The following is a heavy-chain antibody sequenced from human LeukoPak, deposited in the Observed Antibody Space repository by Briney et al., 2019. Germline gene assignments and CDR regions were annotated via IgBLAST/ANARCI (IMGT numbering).Heavy chain of an antibody. Sequence: PGGSLRLSCAASGFSLSNSWMSWVRQAPGKGLEWVANIKEDGSIKNYVDSVKGRFTISRDNAKNSLYLQVNSLRAEDTAIYYCARELNWSARDYWGQGTLVTVSS. CDR2: IKEDGSIK. CDR1: GFSLSNSW. V-gene: IGHV3-7*05. J-gene: IGHJ4*02. CDR3: ARELNWSARDY. D-gene: IGHD1-20*01.